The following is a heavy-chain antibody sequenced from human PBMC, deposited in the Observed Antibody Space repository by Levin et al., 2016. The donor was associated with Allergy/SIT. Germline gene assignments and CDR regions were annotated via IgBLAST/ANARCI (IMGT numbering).Heavy chain of an antibody. J-gene: IGHJ4*02. CDR1: GGTFSSYT. CDR3: AAESSVPGTTGTNFDY. CDR2: IIPILGIA. Sequence: SVKVSCKASGGTFSSYTIIWVRQAPGQGLEWMGRIIPILGIANYAQKFQERVTITRDMSTSTAYMELSSLRSEDTAVYYCAAESSVPGTTGTNFDYWGQGTLVTVSS. V-gene: IGHV1-69*02. D-gene: IGHD1-7*01.